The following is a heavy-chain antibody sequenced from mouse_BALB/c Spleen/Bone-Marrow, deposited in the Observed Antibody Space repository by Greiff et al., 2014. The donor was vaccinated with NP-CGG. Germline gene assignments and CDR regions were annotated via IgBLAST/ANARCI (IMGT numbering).Heavy chain of an antibody. J-gene: IGHJ4*01. V-gene: IGHV1-14*01. CDR2: INPYNDGT. CDR1: GYTFTSYV. CDR3: ARGITTVVPYAMDY. D-gene: IGHD1-1*01. Sequence: VQLKDSGPELVKPGASVKMSCKASGYTFTSYVMHWVKQKPGQGLEWIGYINPYNDGTKYNEKFKGKATLTSDKSSSTAYMELSSLTSEDFAVYYCARGITTVVPYAMDYWGQGTSVTVSS.